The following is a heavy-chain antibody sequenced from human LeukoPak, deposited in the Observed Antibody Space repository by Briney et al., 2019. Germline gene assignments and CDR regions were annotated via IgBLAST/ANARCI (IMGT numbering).Heavy chain of an antibody. CDR1: GFTFSSYS. D-gene: IGHD3-3*01. V-gene: IGHV3-21*01. Sequence: PGGSLRLSCAASGFTFSSYSTNWVRQAPGKGLEWVSSISSSSSYIYYADSVKGRFTISRDNAKNSLYLQMNSLRAEDTAVYYCARTATYYDFWSGYYTGAGYYFDCWGQGTLVTVSS. CDR2: ISSSSSYI. CDR3: ARTATYYDFWSGYYTGAGYYFDC. J-gene: IGHJ4*02.